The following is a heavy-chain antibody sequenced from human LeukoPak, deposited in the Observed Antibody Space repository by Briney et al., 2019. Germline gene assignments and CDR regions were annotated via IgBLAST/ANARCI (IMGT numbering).Heavy chain of an antibody. CDR1: GGSFSGYY. CDR3: ARGRYGSGSYYDDY. J-gene: IGHJ4*02. D-gene: IGHD3-10*01. CDR2: INHSGST. V-gene: IGHV4-34*01. Sequence: SETLSPTCAVYGGSFSGYYWSWIRQPPGKGLEWIGEINHSGSTNYNPSLKSRVTISVDTSKNQFSLKLSSVTAADTAVYYCARGRYGSGSYYDDYWGQGTLVTVSS.